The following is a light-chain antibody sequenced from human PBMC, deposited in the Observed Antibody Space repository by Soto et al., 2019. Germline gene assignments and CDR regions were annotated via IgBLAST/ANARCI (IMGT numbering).Light chain of an antibody. CDR3: SSYGGSNNLL. V-gene: IGLV2-8*01. Sequence: QSALTQPPSASGSPGQSVTISCTGTSNDVGAYNFISWYQQHPGKAPKLMIYEVNKRPSGVPDRFSGSKSGNTASPTVSGLQAEDEADYYCSSYGGSNNLLFGGGTKVTVL. CDR2: EVN. J-gene: IGLJ2*01. CDR1: SNDVGAYNF.